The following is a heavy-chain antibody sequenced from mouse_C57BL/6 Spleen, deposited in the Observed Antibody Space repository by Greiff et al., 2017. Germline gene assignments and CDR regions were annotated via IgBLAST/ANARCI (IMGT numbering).Heavy chain of an antibody. CDR1: GFTFTDYY. CDR2: IRNKANGYTT. V-gene: IGHV7-3*01. D-gene: IGHD2-2*01. Sequence: EVQRVESGGGLVQPGGSLSLSCAASGFTFTDYYMSWVRQPPGKALEWLGFIRNKANGYTTEYSASVKGRFTISRDNSQSILYLQMNALRAEDSATYYCAIGIYYGYDGYAMDYWGQGTSVTVSS. CDR3: AIGIYYGYDGYAMDY. J-gene: IGHJ4*01.